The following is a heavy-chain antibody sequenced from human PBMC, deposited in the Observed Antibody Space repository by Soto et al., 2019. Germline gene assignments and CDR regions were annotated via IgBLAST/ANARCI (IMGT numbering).Heavy chain of an antibody. CDR2: INPNSGGT. J-gene: IGHJ4*02. D-gene: IGHD2-8*01. CDR3: ARETVMDSHPKGVSFDY. Sequence: ASVKVCCKASGYTFTGYYMHWVREAPGQGLEWMGWINPNSGGTNYAQKFQGRVTMTRDTSISTAYMELSRLRSDDTAVYYCARETVMDSHPKGVSFDYWGQGTLVTVSS. CDR1: GYTFTGYY. V-gene: IGHV1-2*02.